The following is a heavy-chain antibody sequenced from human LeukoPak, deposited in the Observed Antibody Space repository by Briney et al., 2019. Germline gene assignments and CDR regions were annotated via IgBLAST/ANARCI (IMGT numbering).Heavy chain of an antibody. CDR2: ISSSGSTI. CDR1: GFTFSSYE. Sequence: GGSLRLSCAASGFTFSSYEMNWVRQAPGKGLEWVSYISSSGSTIYYADSVKGRFTISRDNAKNSLYLQMNSLRVDDTAVYYCARDIIRGYLDQWGRGTLVTVSS. V-gene: IGHV3-48*03. D-gene: IGHD2-15*01. CDR3: ARDIIRGYLDQ. J-gene: IGHJ4*02.